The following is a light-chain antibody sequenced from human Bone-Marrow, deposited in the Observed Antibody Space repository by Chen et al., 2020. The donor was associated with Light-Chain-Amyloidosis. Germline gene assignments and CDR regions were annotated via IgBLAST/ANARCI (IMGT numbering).Light chain of an antibody. Sequence: NFMLTQPHSVSESPGKTVTISCTGSSGSIASNYVQWYQQCPGSAPTTVIYEDNQRPSGVTDRFSGSIDSSSNAASLTSSGLKTEDEADYYCQSYDSSNHEVFGGGTKLTVL. CDR3: QSYDSSNHEV. CDR1: SGSIASNY. J-gene: IGLJ3*02. V-gene: IGLV6-57*02. CDR2: EDN.